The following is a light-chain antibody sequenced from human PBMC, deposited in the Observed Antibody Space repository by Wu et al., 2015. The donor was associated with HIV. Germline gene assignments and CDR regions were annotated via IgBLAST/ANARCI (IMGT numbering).Light chain of an antibody. CDR1: QSVDKKY. CDR3: QHYDRSPPTWT. J-gene: IGKJ1*01. V-gene: IGKV3-20*01. CDR2: AAS. Sequence: EIVLTQSPGTLSLSPGERATLSCRASQSVDKKYLVWYQLIPGQAPRLLIYAASSRAAGIPDRFSGSASGTDFTLTISRLEPEDFALYYCQHYDRSPPTWTFGQGTKVEIK.